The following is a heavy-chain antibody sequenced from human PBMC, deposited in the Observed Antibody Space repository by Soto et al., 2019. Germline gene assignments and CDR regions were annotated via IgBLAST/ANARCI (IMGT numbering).Heavy chain of an antibody. CDR1: GGSISSGGYY. J-gene: IGHJ5*02. CDR2: IYYSWST. D-gene: IGHD2-15*01. CDR3: ARENCSGGSCYSLGGNWFDP. V-gene: IGHV4-31*03. Sequence: SETLSLTGTVSGGSISSGGYYWSWIRQHPGKGLEWIGYIYYSWSTYYNPSLKSRVTISVDTSKNQFSLKLSSVTAADTAVYYCARENCSGGSCYSLGGNWFDPWGQGTLVTVS.